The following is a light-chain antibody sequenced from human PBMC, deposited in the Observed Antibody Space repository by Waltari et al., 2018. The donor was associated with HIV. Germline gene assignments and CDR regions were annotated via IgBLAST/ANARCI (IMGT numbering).Light chain of an antibody. J-gene: IGLJ1*01. V-gene: IGLV2-14*01. CDR1: SSDGGVNNH. CDR3: SSYTSSSTRV. CDR2: EVS. Sequence: QSAPTQLGCESGSPGESKTISCPGTSSDGGVNNHVSWYQQHPGKAPKLMIYEVSNRPSGVSNRFSGSKSGNTASLTISGLQAEDEADYYCSSYTSSSTRVFGTGTKVTVL.